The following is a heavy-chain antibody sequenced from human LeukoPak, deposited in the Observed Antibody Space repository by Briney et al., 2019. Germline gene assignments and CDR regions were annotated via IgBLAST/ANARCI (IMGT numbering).Heavy chain of an antibody. CDR2: VYYSGST. CDR1: GGSVSSGTYY. D-gene: IGHD3-22*01. Sequence: SETLSLTCTVSGGSVSSGTYYWNWIRQPPGKGLEWIGFVYYSGSTNYNPSLRSRVTISVDTSKNQFSLKLSSVTAADTAVYYCARARGVSSGYYVNWFDPWGQGTLVTVSS. V-gene: IGHV4-61*01. J-gene: IGHJ5*02. CDR3: ARARGVSSGYYVNWFDP.